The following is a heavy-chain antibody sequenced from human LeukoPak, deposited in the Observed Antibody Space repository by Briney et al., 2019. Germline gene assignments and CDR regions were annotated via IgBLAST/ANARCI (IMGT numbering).Heavy chain of an antibody. D-gene: IGHD5-24*01. Sequence: PSETLSLTCSVSGGAISSFYWIWIRQTPGKGLEWIGCIQYSGSTEYNPSLESRVTISVDTSKNQFSLKLTSVTAADTAVYYCARGYGYNSECWGQGTLVTVSP. J-gene: IGHJ1*01. V-gene: IGHV4-59*13. CDR3: ARGYGYNSEC. CDR2: IQYSGST. CDR1: GGAISSFY.